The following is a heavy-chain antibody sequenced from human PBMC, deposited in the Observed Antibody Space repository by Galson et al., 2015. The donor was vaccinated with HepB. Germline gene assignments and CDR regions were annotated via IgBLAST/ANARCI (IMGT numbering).Heavy chain of an antibody. J-gene: IGHJ6*02. D-gene: IGHD5-12*01. Sequence: SLRLSCAASGFTFSSYAMHWVRQAPGKGLEWVAVISYDGSNKYYADSVKGRFTISRDNSKNTLYLQMNSLRAEDTAVYYCARDHYSDYDDFYYGLDVWGQGTTVTVSS. CDR1: GFTFSSYA. CDR2: ISYDGSNK. CDR3: ARDHYSDYDDFYYGLDV. V-gene: IGHV3-30*04.